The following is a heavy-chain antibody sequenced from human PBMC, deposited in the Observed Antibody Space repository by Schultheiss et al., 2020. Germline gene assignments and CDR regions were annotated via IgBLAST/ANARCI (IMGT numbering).Heavy chain of an antibody. V-gene: IGHV1-18*01. Sequence: ASVKVSGKASGGTFSSYAISWVRQAPGQGLEWMGWISAYNGNTNYAQKLQGRVTMTTDTSTSTAYMELRSLRSEDTAVYYCARPFAHSYSYGMDVWGQGTTVTVSS. J-gene: IGHJ6*02. CDR1: GGTFSSYA. CDR3: ARPFAHSYSYGMDV. D-gene: IGHD1-26*01. CDR2: ISAYNGNT.